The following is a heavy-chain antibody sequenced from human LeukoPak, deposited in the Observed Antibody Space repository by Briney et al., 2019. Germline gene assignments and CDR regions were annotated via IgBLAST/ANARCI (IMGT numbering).Heavy chain of an antibody. D-gene: IGHD3-9*01. Sequence: PGGSLRLSCAASGFTLNNYWMTWVRQAPGEGLEWVANIKQDGSRKPYVDSVEGRFTISRDNARNSLYLQMNSLRAEDTAVYYCARDLSNKILTTYYDVFDIWGQGTLVTVSS. CDR1: GFTLNNYW. V-gene: IGHV3-7*03. J-gene: IGHJ3*02. CDR3: ARDLSNKILTTYYDVFDI. CDR2: IKQDGSRK.